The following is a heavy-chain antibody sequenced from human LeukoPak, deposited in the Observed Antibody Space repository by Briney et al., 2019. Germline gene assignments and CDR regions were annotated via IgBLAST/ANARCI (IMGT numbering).Heavy chain of an antibody. D-gene: IGHD1-26*01. J-gene: IGHJ4*02. V-gene: IGHV3-9*01. CDR3: AKGHRRYSGSYWLDHFDY. Sequence: GGSLRLSCAASGFTFDDYAMHWVRQAPGKGLEWVSGISWNSGSIGYADSVKGRFTISRDNAKNSLYLQMNSLRAEDTALYYCAKGHRRYSGSYWLDHFDYWGQGTLVTVSS. CDR1: GFTFDDYA. CDR2: ISWNSGSI.